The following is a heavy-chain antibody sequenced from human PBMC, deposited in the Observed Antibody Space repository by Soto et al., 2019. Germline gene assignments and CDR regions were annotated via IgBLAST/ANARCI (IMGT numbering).Heavy chain of an antibody. V-gene: IGHV4-31*03. CDR2: IYYSGST. CDR3: ARGPSTWTPYYYYGMDV. J-gene: IGHJ6*02. Sequence: TLSLTCTVSGGSLSSGGYYWSWIRHHPGKGLEWIGYIYYSGSTYYNPSLKSRVTISVDTSKNQFSLKLSSVTAADTAVYYCARGPSTWTPYYYYGMDVWGQGTTVTVSS. CDR1: GGSLSSGGYY. D-gene: IGHD1-1*01.